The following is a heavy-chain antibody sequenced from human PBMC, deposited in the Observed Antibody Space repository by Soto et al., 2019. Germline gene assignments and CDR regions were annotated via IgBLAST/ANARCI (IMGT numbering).Heavy chain of an antibody. J-gene: IGHJ6*04. D-gene: IGHD3-16*01. CDR2: INSYSDYI. CDR1: GFTFNSYS. CDR3: ARDTFTSVRGFMRGKYSGLDV. Sequence: QLVESGGGLVKSGGSLKLSCVGSGFTFNSYSMNWVRQAPGKGLEWISSINSYSDYIWYADSVEGRFTISRDNAKNSPFPQMSGLRDENTAVYYCARDTFTSVRGFMRGKYSGLDVWGKGTTVTVSA. V-gene: IGHV3-21*02.